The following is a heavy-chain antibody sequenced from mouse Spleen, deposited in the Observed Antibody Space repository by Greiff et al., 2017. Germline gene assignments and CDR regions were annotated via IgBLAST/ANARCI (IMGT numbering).Heavy chain of an antibody. Sequence: EVQLQQSGPELVKPGDSVKISCKASGYSFTGYFMNWVMQSHGKSLEWIGRINPYNGDTFYNQKFKGKATLTVDKSSSTAHMELRSLTSEDSAVYYCARYYYGDYGFDYWGQGTTLTVSS. CDR1: GYSFTGYF. D-gene: IGHD2-13*01. CDR2: INPYNGDT. J-gene: IGHJ2*01. V-gene: IGHV1-20*01. CDR3: ARYYYGDYGFDY.